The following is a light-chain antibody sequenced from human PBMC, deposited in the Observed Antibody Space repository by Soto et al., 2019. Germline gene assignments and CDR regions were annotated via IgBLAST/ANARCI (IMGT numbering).Light chain of an antibody. CDR3: QQYNNWPLWT. CDR1: QSISDT. J-gene: IGKJ1*01. V-gene: IGKV3-15*01. CDR2: SAS. Sequence: EIVMTQSPATLSVSPGGRATLSCRASQSISDTLAWYQQKPGQAPRLLIYSASRGATGFPARFSGSGSGTHFTLTITRLEPEDFAVYYCQQYNNWPLWTFGQGTKVDIK.